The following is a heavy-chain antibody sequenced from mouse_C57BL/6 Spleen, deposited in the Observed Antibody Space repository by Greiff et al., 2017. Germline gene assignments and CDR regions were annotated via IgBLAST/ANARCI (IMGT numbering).Heavy chain of an antibody. CDR1: GYTFTSYW. Sequence: QVQLQQPGAELVRPGSSVKMSCKASGYTFTSYWMHWVKQRPIQGLEWIGNIDPSDSETHYNQKFKDKATLTVDKSSSTAYMQLSSLTSEDSAVYYCARRGFYYFDYWGQGTTLTVSS. CDR2: IDPSDSET. J-gene: IGHJ2*01. V-gene: IGHV1-52*01. CDR3: ARRGFYYFDY.